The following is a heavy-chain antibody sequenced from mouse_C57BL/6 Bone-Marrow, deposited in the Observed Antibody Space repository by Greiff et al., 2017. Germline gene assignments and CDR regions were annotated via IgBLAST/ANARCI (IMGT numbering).Heavy chain of an antibody. CDR3: ARDGYDYDDYYAMDY. J-gene: IGHJ4*01. Sequence: VQLQQPGAELVKPGASVKMSCKATGYTFTSYWITWVKQRPGQGLGWIGDIFPGSGSTNYNAKFKSKATLTVDTSSSTAYMQHSSLTSEDAAVYYSARDGYDYDDYYAMDYRGQGTSVTVSS. CDR1: GYTFTSYW. D-gene: IGHD2-4*01. CDR2: IFPGSGST. V-gene: IGHV1-55*01.